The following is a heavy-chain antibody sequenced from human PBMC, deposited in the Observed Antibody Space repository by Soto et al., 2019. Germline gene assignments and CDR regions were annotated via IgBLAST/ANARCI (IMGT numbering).Heavy chain of an antibody. D-gene: IGHD3-16*02. V-gene: IGHV3-30-3*01. Sequence: GGSLRLSXVASGFNFKAYGMHWVRQAPGKGLEWVAVISTDGTNQHHADSVKGRFTISRDNFKNTLYLQMNSLRPEDTAVYFCAVGGGDLSLTPFDYWGQGTLVTVSS. CDR2: ISTDGTNQ. CDR1: GFNFKAYG. CDR3: AVGGGDLSLTPFDY. J-gene: IGHJ4*02.